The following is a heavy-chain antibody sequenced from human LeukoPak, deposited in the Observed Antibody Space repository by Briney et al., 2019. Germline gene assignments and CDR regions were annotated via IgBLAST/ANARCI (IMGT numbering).Heavy chain of an antibody. CDR2: IYYSGST. J-gene: IGHJ3*02. CDR3: AATLGPNYDILTGFDAFDI. V-gene: IGHV4-61*01. Sequence: SETLSLTCTVSGGSVSSGSYYWSWIRQPPGKGLEWIGYIYYSGSTNYNPSLKSRVTISVDTSKNQFSLKLGSVTAADTAVYYCAATLGPNYDILTGFDAFDIWGQGTMVTVSS. D-gene: IGHD3-9*01. CDR1: GGSVSSGSYY.